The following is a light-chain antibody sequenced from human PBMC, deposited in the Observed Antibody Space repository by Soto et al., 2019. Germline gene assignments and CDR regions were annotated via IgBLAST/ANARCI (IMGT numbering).Light chain of an antibody. CDR1: QGLNTN. Sequence: AIQLTQSPSSLSVSVGDRVTITCRASQGLNTNLAWYQQKPGKSPKLLMYGASTLQKGVPSRFSGNGSGTDFTLTISSLQPEDSATYYCQQSSNYFTFGPGTKVDI. CDR3: QQSSNYFT. CDR2: GAS. J-gene: IGKJ3*01. V-gene: IGKV1D-13*01.